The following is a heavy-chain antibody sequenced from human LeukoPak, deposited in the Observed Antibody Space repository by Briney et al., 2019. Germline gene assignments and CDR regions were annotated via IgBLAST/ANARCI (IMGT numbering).Heavy chain of an antibody. J-gene: IGHJ4*02. V-gene: IGHV4-61*02. CDR3: ARGLEWSGVSFDY. Sequence: SQTLSLTCTVPGGSISSGSYYWSWIRQPAGKGLEWIGRIDTSGSTNYNPSLKSRVTISVDTSKNQFSLKLSSVTAADTAVYYCARGLEWSGVSFDYWGQGTLVTVSS. CDR2: IDTSGST. CDR1: GGSISSGSYY. D-gene: IGHD3-3*01.